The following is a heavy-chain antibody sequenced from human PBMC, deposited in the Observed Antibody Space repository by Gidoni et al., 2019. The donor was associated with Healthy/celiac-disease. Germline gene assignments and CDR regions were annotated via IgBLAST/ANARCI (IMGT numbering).Heavy chain of an antibody. CDR1: GYTFTSYD. J-gene: IGHJ5*02. Sequence: QVQLVQSGAEVKKPGASVKVSCKASGYTFTSYDINWVRQAKGQGLEWMGWMNPNRGNTGYAQKFQGRVTMTRNTSISTAYMELSSLRSEDTAVYDCARWAGYYDSSGYYDHWGQGTLVTVSS. CDR3: ARWAGYYDSSGYYDH. D-gene: IGHD3-22*01. V-gene: IGHV1-8*01. CDR2: MNPNRGNT.